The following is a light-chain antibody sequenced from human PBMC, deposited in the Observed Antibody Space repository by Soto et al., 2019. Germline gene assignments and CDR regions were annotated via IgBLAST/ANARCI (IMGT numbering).Light chain of an antibody. CDR1: SSNIGSNY. CDR2: RNN. J-gene: IGLJ1*01. CDR3: ATWDDSLSNYV. Sequence: QSVLTQPPSASGTPGQRVTISCSGSSSNIGSNYVYWYQHLTGTAPKLLIYRNNQRPSGVPDRFSGSKSGTSASLAISGLRYEAEADYYCATWDDSLSNYVFGTGTKVTVL. V-gene: IGLV1-47*01.